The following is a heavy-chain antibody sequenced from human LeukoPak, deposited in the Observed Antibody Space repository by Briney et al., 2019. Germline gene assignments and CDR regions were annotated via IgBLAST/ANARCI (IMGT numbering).Heavy chain of an antibody. CDR1: GYTFTDYY. D-gene: IGHD1-26*01. J-gene: IGHJ4*02. Sequence: VASVKVSCKAYGYTFTDYYMHWVRQAPGQGLEWMGWINPNSGGTNYAQKFQGRVTMTRDTSISTAYMELSRLRSDDTAGYYCAREGPIVGATHLVDYWGQGTLVTVSS. CDR2: INPNSGGT. V-gene: IGHV1-2*02. CDR3: AREGPIVGATHLVDY.